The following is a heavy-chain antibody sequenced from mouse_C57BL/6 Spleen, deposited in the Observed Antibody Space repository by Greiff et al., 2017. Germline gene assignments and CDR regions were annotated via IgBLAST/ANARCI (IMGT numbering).Heavy chain of an antibody. V-gene: IGHV1-69*01. CDR3: ARHYYDYDGYFDV. CDR2: IDPSDSYT. Sequence: VQLQQPGAELVIPGASVKLSCKASGYTFTSYWMHWVKQRPGQGLEWIGEIDPSDSYTNYNQKFKGKSTLTVDKSSSTAYMQLSSLTSEDSAVYYCARHYYDYDGYFDVCGTGTTVTVSS. CDR1: GYTFTSYW. J-gene: IGHJ1*03. D-gene: IGHD2-4*01.